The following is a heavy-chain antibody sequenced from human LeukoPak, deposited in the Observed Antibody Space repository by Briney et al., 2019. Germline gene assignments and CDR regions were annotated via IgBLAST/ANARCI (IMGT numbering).Heavy chain of an antibody. D-gene: IGHD4-17*01. J-gene: IGHJ4*02. CDR3: ARTIRRYGDYDPIHRFDY. Sequence: SETLSLTCAVYGGSFSGYYWSWIRQPPGKGLEWIGEINHSGSTNYNPSLKSRVTISVDTSKNQFSLKLSSVTAADTAVYYCARTIRRYGDYDPIHRFDYWGQGTLVTVSS. CDR2: INHSGST. CDR1: GGSFSGYY. V-gene: IGHV4-34*01.